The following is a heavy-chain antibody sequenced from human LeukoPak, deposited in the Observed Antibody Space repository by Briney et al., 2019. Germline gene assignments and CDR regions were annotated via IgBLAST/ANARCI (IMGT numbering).Heavy chain of an antibody. V-gene: IGHV4-30-4*08. Sequence: PSETLSLTCTVSGGSISSGDYYWSWIRQPPGKGLEWIGYIYYSGSTYYNPSLKSRVTISVDTSKNQFSLKLSSVTAADTAVYYCARPATNRVITNYFQHWGQGTLVTVSS. CDR2: IYYSGST. CDR1: GGSISSGDYY. CDR3: ARPATNRVITNYFQH. J-gene: IGHJ1*01. D-gene: IGHD3-22*01.